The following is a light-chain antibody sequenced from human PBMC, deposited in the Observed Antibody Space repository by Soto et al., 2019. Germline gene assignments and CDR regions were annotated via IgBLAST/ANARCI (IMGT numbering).Light chain of an antibody. CDR1: QSLRHSNGYNY. CDR2: LGS. Sequence: DIVMTQSPLSLPVTPGEPASISCRSTQSLRHSNGYNYLDWYLQKPGQSPQLLIYLGSNRASGVPDRFGGSGSGTAFTLKISRVEAEDVDVYYGMQALLSRTFGQGTKVEIK. CDR3: MQALLSRT. V-gene: IGKV2-28*01. J-gene: IGKJ1*01.